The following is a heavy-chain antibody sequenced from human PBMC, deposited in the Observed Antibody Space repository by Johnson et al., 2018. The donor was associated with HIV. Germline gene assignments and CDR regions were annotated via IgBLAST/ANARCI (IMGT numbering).Heavy chain of an antibody. D-gene: IGHD2-21*02. V-gene: IGHV3-30-3*01. J-gene: IGHJ3*02. CDR2: ISYDGSNK. CDR1: GFTFSSYA. Sequence: QLVESGGGVVQPGRSLRLSCAASGFTFSSYAMHWVRQAPGKGLEWVAVISYDGSNKYYADSVKGRFTISRDNSKNTLYLQMNSLRAEDTAVYYCARDLLIAYCGGDCWDAFDIWGQGTMVTVSS. CDR3: ARDLLIAYCGGDCWDAFDI.